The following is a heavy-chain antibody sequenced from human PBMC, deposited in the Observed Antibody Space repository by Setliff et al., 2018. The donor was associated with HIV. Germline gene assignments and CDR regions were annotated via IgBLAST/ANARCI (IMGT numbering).Heavy chain of an antibody. CDR3: ARGAWYTSGWHSSRYMDV. CDR1: GYTFTSSD. Sequence: ASVKVSCKASGYTFTSSDIYWVRQATGQGLEWMGWVNPKSGNTGYAQKFQGRVIMTRDTSISTVYMELRSLRSEDTAVYYCARGAWYTSGWHSSRYMDVWGKGTTFTVSS. V-gene: IGHV1-8*02. D-gene: IGHD6-25*01. J-gene: IGHJ6*03. CDR2: VNPKSGNT.